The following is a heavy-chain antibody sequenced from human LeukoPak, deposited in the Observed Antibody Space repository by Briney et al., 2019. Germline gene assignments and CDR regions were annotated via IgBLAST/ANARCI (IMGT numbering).Heavy chain of an antibody. J-gene: IGHJ6*03. V-gene: IGHV4-34*01. CDR3: ARRRTGYQLLPTKKDYSYYYVDV. CDR1: GGSFSGYY. CDR2: MHHSGST. D-gene: IGHD2-2*01. Sequence: PSETLSLTCAVYGGSFSGYYWSWIRQPPGKGLEWSGEMHHSGSTNYNPSLKSRVTISVDTSKNQFSLKLRSVTAADRAVYYCARRRTGYQLLPTKKDYSYYYVDVWDKGTTVTVSS.